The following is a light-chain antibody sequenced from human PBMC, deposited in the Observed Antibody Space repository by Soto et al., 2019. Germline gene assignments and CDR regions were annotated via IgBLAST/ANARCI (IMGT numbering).Light chain of an antibody. CDR3: SSYTSSSLYV. CDR2: EVT. CDR1: SSDIGGHHF. J-gene: IGLJ1*01. V-gene: IGLV2-14*01. Sequence: QSVLAQPASVSGSPGQSITISCTGTSSDIGGHHFVSWYQQQSGKVPKLVIYEVTDRPSGVSDRFSGSKSCNTASLTISGLQPEDEADYYCSSYTSSSLYVFGTGTKVTVL.